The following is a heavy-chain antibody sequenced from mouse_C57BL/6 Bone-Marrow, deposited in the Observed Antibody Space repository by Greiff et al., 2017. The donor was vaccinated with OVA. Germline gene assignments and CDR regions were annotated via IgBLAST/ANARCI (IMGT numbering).Heavy chain of an antibody. CDR1: GYTFTSYW. J-gene: IGHJ3*01. V-gene: IGHV1-52*01. D-gene: IGHD2-4*01. CDR2: IDPSDSES. Sequence: QVQLQQPGAELVRPGSSVKLSCKASGYTFTSYWMHWVKQRPIQGLEWIGNIDPSDSESHYNQKFKDKATLTVDKSSSTAYMQLSSLTSEDSAVYYCAGCYDYGFAYWGQGTLVTVSA. CDR3: AGCYDYGFAY.